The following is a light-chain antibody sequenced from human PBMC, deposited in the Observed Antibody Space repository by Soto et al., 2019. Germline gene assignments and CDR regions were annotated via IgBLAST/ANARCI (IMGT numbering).Light chain of an antibody. J-gene: IGKJ1*01. V-gene: IGKV1-5*03. CDR3: QQYNSYWT. CDR1: QSISSW. CDR2: KAS. Sequence: DIQMTQSPSTVSASVGDRVSNTCRASQSISSWLAWYQQKPGKAPKLLIYKASSLESGVPSRFSGSGSGTEFTLTITSLQPDDFATYYCQQYNSYWTFGQGTKVEIK.